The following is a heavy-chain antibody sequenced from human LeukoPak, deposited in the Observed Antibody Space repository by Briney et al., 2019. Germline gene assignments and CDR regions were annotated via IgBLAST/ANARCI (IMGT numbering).Heavy chain of an antibody. CDR1: GFSFSSYS. V-gene: IGHV3-7*01. CDR3: ARETPRRGETRDGYR. J-gene: IGHJ4*02. Sequence: GGSLRLSCVASGFSFSSYSMNWVRQVPGKGLECLANIKEDGSETYYADSVKGRFTISRDNPKNLLFLQINSLRVEDTAVYYCARETPRRGETRDGYRWGQGTVVTVSS. D-gene: IGHD5-24*01. CDR2: IKEDGSET.